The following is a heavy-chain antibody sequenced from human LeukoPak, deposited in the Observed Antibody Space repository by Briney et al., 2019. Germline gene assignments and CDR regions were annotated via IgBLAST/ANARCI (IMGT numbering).Heavy chain of an antibody. CDR1: GGSISSYY. CDR2: IYYSGSI. V-gene: IGHV4-59*01. J-gene: IGHJ4*02. Sequence: PSETLSLTCTVSGGSISSYYWSWIRQPPGKGLEWIGYIYYSGSIKYNPSLKSRVSLSVDTSKNHFSLNLTSVTAADTAVYYCARGHIRSREIDYWGQGTLVTVSS. CDR3: ARGHIRSREIDY. D-gene: IGHD1-14*01.